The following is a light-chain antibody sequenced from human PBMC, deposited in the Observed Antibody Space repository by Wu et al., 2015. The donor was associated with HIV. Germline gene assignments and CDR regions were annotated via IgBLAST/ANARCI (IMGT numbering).Light chain of an antibody. J-gene: IGKJ5*01. V-gene: IGKV3-20*01. CDR2: SAS. CDR3: QQYGGTSPT. CDR1: QSVAITGD. Sequence: IVLTQSPVTLSVSPGETATFSCRTSQSVAITGDDYVAWYQQKPGQAPKLLIYSASHRATDAPDRFIGRGSGTEFSLTIAKVEPDDFAVYHCQQYGGTSPTFGQGTRL.